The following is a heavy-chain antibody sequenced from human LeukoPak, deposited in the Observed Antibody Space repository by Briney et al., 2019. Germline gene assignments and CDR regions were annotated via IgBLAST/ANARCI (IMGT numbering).Heavy chain of an antibody. J-gene: IGHJ3*02. CDR2: ISGSGGST. CDR3: AKQALRWYQTGDAFDI. Sequence: PGGSLRLSCAASGFTFSSYAMSWVRQAPGKGLEWVSAISGSGGSTYYADSVKGRFTISRDNSKNTLYLQMNSLRAEDTAVYYCAKQALRWYQTGDAFDIWGQGTMVTVSS. D-gene: IGHD4-23*01. CDR1: GFTFSSYA. V-gene: IGHV3-23*01.